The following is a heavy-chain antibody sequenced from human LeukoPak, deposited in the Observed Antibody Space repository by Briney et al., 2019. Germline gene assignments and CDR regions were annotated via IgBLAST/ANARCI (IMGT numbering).Heavy chain of an antibody. CDR2: IYCSGST. Sequence: SETLSLTCAVSGGSISSTSYYWAWIRQPPGKGLEWIGTIYCSGSTYYNPSLKSRVTISVDTSKNQFSLKLNSVTAADTAVYYCARSRYSSGWYVYFLHWGQGTLVTVSS. CDR1: GGSISSTSYY. D-gene: IGHD6-19*01. V-gene: IGHV4-39*07. J-gene: IGHJ1*01. CDR3: ARSRYSSGWYVYFLH.